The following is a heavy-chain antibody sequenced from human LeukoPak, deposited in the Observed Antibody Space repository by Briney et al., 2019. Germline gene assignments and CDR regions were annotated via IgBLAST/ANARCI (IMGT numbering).Heavy chain of an antibody. Sequence: SVKVSCKASGGTFSSYAISWVRQAPGQGLEWMGRIIPILGIANYAQKFQGRVTITADKSTSTAYMELSSLRSEDTAVYYCASPDCSGGSCYFGFDYWGQGTLVTVSS. J-gene: IGHJ4*02. CDR3: ASPDCSGGSCYFGFDY. CDR1: GGTFSSYA. CDR2: IIPILGIA. V-gene: IGHV1-69*04. D-gene: IGHD2-15*01.